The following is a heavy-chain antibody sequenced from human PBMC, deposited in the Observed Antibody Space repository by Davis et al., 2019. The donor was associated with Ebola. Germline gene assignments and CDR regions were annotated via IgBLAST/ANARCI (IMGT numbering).Heavy chain of an antibody. CDR1: GFTFSSYD. CDR2: ISGSGGST. J-gene: IGHJ4*02. V-gene: IGHV3-23*01. D-gene: IGHD3-3*01. CDR3: AKGGLDFWSGYPY. Sequence: GGSLRLSCAASGFTFSSYDMSWVRQAPGKGLEWVSAISGSGGSTYYADSVKGRFTISRDNSKNTLYLQMNSLRAEDTAVYYCAKGGLDFWSGYPYWGQGTLVTVSS.